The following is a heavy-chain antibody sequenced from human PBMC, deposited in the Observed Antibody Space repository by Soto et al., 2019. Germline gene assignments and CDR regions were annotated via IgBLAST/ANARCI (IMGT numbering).Heavy chain of an antibody. CDR2: ISTYNGNT. D-gene: IGHD4-17*01. J-gene: IGHJ4*02. Sequence: QVQLVQSGGEVKKPGASVKVSCKASGYTFNNYGISWVRQAPGQGLEWMGWISTYNGNTNYAQKLQDRVTMTTDTYTSTAYMELRSLRSDDTAVSYCGRDAFGVYSYWGQGTLVTVSS. CDR1: GYTFNNYG. V-gene: IGHV1-18*01. CDR3: GRDAFGVYSY.